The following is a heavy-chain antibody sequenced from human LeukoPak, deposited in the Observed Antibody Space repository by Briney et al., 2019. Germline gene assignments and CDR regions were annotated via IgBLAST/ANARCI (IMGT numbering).Heavy chain of an antibody. V-gene: IGHV4-39*01. CDR3: ARHSSGWYYFDY. Sequence: SETLSLTCTVSGGSISSSSYSWGWIRQPPGKGLEWIGSIYYSGSTYYNPSLKSRVTISVDTSKNQFSLKLSSVTAADTAVYYCARHSSGWYYFDYWGQGTLVTVSS. D-gene: IGHD6-19*01. CDR2: IYYSGST. CDR1: GGSISSSSYS. J-gene: IGHJ4*02.